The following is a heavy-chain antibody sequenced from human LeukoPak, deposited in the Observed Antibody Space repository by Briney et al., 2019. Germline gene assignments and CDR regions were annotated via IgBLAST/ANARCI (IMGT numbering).Heavy chain of an antibody. CDR1: GFTFSLYW. Sequence: GGSLRLSCAASGFTFSLYWMNWVRRAPGKGLEWVANIKQDGNEKYYVDSVKGRFTISRDNAKNSLYLQMNSLRAEDTAVYYCAREKSYGADFDYWGQGTLVTVSS. CDR2: IKQDGNEK. CDR3: AREKSYGADFDY. V-gene: IGHV3-7*03. J-gene: IGHJ4*02. D-gene: IGHD4-17*01.